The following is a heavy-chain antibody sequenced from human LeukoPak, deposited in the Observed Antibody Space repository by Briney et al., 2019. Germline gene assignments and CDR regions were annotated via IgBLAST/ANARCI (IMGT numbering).Heavy chain of an antibody. CDR2: ISGSGGST. Sequence: GGSLRLSCAASGFTFSSYAMSWIRQAPGKGLEWVSAISGSGGSTYYADSVKGRFTISRDNSKNTLYLQMNSLRAEDTAVYYCAKHDQWLEGFFDYWGQGTLVTVSS. V-gene: IGHV3-23*01. D-gene: IGHD6-19*01. J-gene: IGHJ4*02. CDR1: GFTFSSYA. CDR3: AKHDQWLEGFFDY.